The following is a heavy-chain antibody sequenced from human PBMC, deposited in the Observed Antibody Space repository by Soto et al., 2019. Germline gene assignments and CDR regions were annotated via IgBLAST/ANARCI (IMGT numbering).Heavy chain of an antibody. Sequence: GGSLRLSWAASGFTFSSYAMHWVRRAPGKGLEWVAVISYDGSNKYYADSVKGRFTISRDNSKNTLYLQMNSLRAEDTAVYYCARATGGWLLVDYWGQGTLVTVSS. CDR2: ISYDGSNK. V-gene: IGHV3-30-3*01. J-gene: IGHJ4*02. D-gene: IGHD2-21*02. CDR1: GFTFSSYA. CDR3: ARATGGWLLVDY.